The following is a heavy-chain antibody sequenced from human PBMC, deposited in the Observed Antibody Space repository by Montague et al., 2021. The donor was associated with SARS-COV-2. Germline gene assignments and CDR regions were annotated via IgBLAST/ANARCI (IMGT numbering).Heavy chain of an antibody. Sequence: SETLSLTCTVSGGSISSSSYYWGWIRQPPGKGLEWIGSIYYSGSTYYNPSLKSRVTISVDTSKNQFSLKLSSVTAADTAVYYCARDGSLRFEILIGPRHYSSRMDAWGQGPTVPVSS. D-gene: IGHD3-9*01. CDR1: GGSISSSSYY. CDR2: IYYSGST. J-gene: IGHJ6*02. V-gene: IGHV4-39*07. CDR3: ARDGSLRFEILIGPRHYSSRMDA.